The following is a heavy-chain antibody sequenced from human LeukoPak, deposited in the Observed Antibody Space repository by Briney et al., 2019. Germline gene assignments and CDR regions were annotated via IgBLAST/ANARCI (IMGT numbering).Heavy chain of an antibody. CDR1: GFTFSSYA. D-gene: IGHD3-22*01. J-gene: IGHJ4*02. CDR2: IRVWGGST. V-gene: IGHV3-23*01. CDR3: AKDENYYDSSGYYFFDY. Sequence: GGSLRLSCAASGFTFSSYAMSWVRQAPGKGLECVSAIRVWGGSTYYADSVKGRFTISRDNSKNTLYLQMNSLRAEDTAVYYCAKDENYYDSSGYYFFDYWGQGTLVT.